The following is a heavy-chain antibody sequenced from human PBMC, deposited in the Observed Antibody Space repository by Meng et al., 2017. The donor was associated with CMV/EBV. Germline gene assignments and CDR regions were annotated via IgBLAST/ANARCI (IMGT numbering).Heavy chain of an antibody. V-gene: IGHV3-13*01. CDR3: ARGGPLWSFDI. J-gene: IGHJ3*02. CDR2: ICTAGDT. CDR1: GFTFSSYD. Sequence: GGSLRLSCAASGFTFSSYDMHWVRQATGKGLEWVSVICTAGDTYYPGSGKGRLTTSRKNDKNSLYLQMNSLIAGDTAVYYCARGGPLWSFDIWGQGTMVTVSS. D-gene: IGHD3-16*01.